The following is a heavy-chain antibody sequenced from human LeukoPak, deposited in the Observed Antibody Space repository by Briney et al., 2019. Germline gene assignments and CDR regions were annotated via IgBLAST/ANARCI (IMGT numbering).Heavy chain of an antibody. CDR3: AKPDSLGGFDY. CDR1: GFTSSSYA. D-gene: IGHD3-22*01. Sequence: GGSLRLSCAASGFTSSSYAMSWVPRAPGRGLEWVSAISGRGGRAYYADSVKGRFTISRDNSKNTLYLQMNSLKAEDTAVYYCAKPDSLGGFDYWGQGTLVTVSS. V-gene: IGHV3-23*01. J-gene: IGHJ4*02. CDR2: ISGRGGRA.